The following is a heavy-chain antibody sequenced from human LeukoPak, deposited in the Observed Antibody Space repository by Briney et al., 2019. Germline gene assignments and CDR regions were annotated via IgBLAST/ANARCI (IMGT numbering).Heavy chain of an antibody. V-gene: IGHV1-69*05. D-gene: IGHD3-3*01. CDR2: IIPIFGTA. CDR3: ARVNDFWSGYTYYFDY. Sequence: ASVKVSCKASGGTFSSYAISWVQQAPGQGLEWMGGIIPIFGTANYAQKFQGRVTITTDESTSTAYMELSSLRSEDTAVYYCARVNDFWSGYTYYFDYWGQGTLVTVSS. CDR1: GGTFSSYA. J-gene: IGHJ4*02.